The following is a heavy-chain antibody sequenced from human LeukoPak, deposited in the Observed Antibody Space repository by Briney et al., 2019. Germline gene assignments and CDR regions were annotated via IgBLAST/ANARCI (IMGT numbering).Heavy chain of an antibody. Sequence: GGSLRLSCSASGFTFTSFAMHWVRQAPGKGLEWVSSITGTGGSTYYADSVKGRFTISRDNSKNTLFLQMNSLRAEDTALYYCAREKAATGFFDYWGQGTLVTVSS. CDR2: ITGTGGST. V-gene: IGHV3-23*01. D-gene: IGHD6-13*01. J-gene: IGHJ4*02. CDR1: GFTFTSFA. CDR3: AREKAATGFFDY.